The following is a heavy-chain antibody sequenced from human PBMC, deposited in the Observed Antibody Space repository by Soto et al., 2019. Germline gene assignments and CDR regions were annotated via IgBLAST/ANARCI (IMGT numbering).Heavy chain of an antibody. CDR2: IYPGDSDT. J-gene: IGHJ4*02. CDR3: ARQDTAMPFFDY. Sequence: GESLKLSCKGSGYSFIRYWIGWVRQMPGKGLEWMGVIYPGDSDTRYSPSFQGQVTISADKSISTAYLQWSSLKASDTARYYCARQDTAMPFFDYWGQGTLVTVSS. D-gene: IGHD5-18*01. CDR1: GYSFIRYW. V-gene: IGHV5-51*01.